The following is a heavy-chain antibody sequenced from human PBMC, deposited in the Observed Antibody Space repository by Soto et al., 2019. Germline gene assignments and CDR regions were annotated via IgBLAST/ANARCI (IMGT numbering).Heavy chain of an antibody. CDR3: ERTTGRHLDF. V-gene: IGHV4-39*01. D-gene: IGHD4-4*01. J-gene: IGHJ4*02. Sequence: NPSETLSHTCTVPCGPISAGNVFWGWVRQPPGKRLEWIGNIDYSGTAYFNPSLGTRVTFPVDTSKDQFSLTLYSVTAADTAVYYSERTTGRHLDFWGQGIMVTVS. CDR1: CGPISAGNVF. CDR2: IDYSGTA.